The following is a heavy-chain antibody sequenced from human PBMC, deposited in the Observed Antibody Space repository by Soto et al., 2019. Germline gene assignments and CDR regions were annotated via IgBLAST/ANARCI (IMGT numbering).Heavy chain of an antibody. V-gene: IGHV1-18*04. J-gene: IGHJ4*02. D-gene: IGHD3-3*01. Sequence: ASVKVSCKASGYTFTSYGISWVRQAPGQGLEWMGWISAYNGNTNYAQKLQGRVTMTTDTSTSTAYMELRSLRSDDTAVYYCARVGLAKIFGVVITGFDYWGQGTLVTVSS. CDR1: GYTFTSYG. CDR3: ARVGLAKIFGVVITGFDY. CDR2: ISAYNGNT.